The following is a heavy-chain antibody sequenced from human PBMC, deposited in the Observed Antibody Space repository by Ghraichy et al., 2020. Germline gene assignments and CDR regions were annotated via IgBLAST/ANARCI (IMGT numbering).Heavy chain of an antibody. D-gene: IGHD6-19*01. CDR2: IYYSGNT. CDR1: GGSISSYY. Sequence: SETLSLTCTVSGGSISSYYWSWIRQPPGKGLEWIGYIYYSGNTNYNPSLKSRVTISVDTSKNQFSLKLSSVTAADTAVYYCARGVRRSSGWLIDYWGQGTLVTVSS. CDR3: ARGVRRSSGWLIDY. J-gene: IGHJ4*02. V-gene: IGHV4-59*01.